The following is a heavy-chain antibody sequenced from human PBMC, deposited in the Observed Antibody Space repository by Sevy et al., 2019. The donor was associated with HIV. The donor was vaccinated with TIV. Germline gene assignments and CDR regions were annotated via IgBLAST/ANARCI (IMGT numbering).Heavy chain of an antibody. CDR2: INTNTGNP. Sequence: ASVKVSCKASGYTFTSYAMNWVRQAPGQGLEWMGWINTNTGNPTYAQGFTGRFVFSLDTSVSTAYLQISSLKAEDTAVYYCARGKKGSGYSYGFDAFDIWGQGTMVTVSS. J-gene: IGHJ3*02. D-gene: IGHD5-18*01. CDR1: GYTFTSYA. CDR3: ARGKKGSGYSYGFDAFDI. V-gene: IGHV7-4-1*02.